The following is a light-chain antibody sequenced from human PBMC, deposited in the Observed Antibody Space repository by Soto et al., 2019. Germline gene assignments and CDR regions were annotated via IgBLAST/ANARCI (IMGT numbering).Light chain of an antibody. V-gene: IGKV3-15*01. CDR2: GAS. CDR1: ENIYTN. J-gene: IGKJ5*01. Sequence: ERVMTESRATLSVSPGERATLSCRASENIYTNLAWYQQKPGQAPRLLFYGASTRATGLPARFSGTGSGTEFTLTINSLQAEDSAVYYCQQYYNWPRTFGQGTRLEI. CDR3: QQYYNWPRT.